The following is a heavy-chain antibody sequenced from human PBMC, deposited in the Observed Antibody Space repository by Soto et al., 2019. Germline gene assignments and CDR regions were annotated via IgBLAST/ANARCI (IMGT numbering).Heavy chain of an antibody. Sequence: ASVKVSCKASGYTFTSYDINWVRQATGQGLEWMGWMNPNSGNTGYAQKFQGRVTITRDTSASTAYMELSSLRSEDTAVYYCARDLGGWPDYWGPGTLVTVSS. CDR1: GYTFTSYD. D-gene: IGHD2-15*01. J-gene: IGHJ4*02. CDR2: MNPNSGNT. V-gene: IGHV1-8*01. CDR3: ARDLGGWPDY.